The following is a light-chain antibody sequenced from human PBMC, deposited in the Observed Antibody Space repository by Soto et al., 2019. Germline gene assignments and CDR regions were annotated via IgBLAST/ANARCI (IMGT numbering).Light chain of an antibody. CDR2: GAS. CDR3: QHYNNWPRVT. CDR1: QSVSSN. V-gene: IGKV3-15*01. Sequence: EIVMTQSPATLSVSPGERATLSCRASQSVSSNLAWYQQKPGQAPRLLIYGASTRATGIPARFSGSGSGTEFTLTISSLQYEDFAVYYCQHYNNWPRVTFGGGTKVEIK. J-gene: IGKJ4*01.